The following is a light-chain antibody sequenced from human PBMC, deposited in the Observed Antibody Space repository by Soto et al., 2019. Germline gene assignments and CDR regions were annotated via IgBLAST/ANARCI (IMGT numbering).Light chain of an antibody. Sequence: QSVLTQPPSASGSPGQSVTISCTGTSSDVGGYNYVSWYRQHPGKAPKLMIYEVSKRPSGVPDRFSGSKSGNTASLTVSGLQAEDEADYYYSSYAGTHVVFGGGTKLTVL. CDR3: SSYAGTHVV. V-gene: IGLV2-8*01. CDR1: SSDVGGYNY. CDR2: EVS. J-gene: IGLJ2*01.